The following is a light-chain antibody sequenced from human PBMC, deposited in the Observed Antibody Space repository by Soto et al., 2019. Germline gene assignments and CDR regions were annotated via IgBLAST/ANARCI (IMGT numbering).Light chain of an antibody. CDR1: QDISDF. Sequence: DIQMTQSPSSLFASVGDRVTITCQASQDISDFLNWYQQKPGKAPKLLIYDTSKLETGVPSRFSGSGSGTHFSLTISSLQSEDSGTYFCQQYDDLPITFGQGTRLE. CDR2: DTS. CDR3: QQYDDLPIT. J-gene: IGKJ5*01. V-gene: IGKV1-33*01.